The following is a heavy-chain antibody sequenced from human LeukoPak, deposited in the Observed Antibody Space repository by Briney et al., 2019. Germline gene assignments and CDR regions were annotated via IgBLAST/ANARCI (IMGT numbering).Heavy chain of an antibody. J-gene: IGHJ1*01. D-gene: IGHD6-19*01. CDR3: ARVAIAVAATEYFQH. CDR2: INPNSGGT. V-gene: IGHV1-2*02. CDR1: GYTFTGYY. Sequence: ASVKVSCKASGYTFTGYYMHRVRQAPGQGLEWMGWINPNSGGTNYAQKFQGRVTMTRDTSISTAYMELSRLRSDDTAVYYCARVAIAVAATEYFQHWGQGTLVTVSS.